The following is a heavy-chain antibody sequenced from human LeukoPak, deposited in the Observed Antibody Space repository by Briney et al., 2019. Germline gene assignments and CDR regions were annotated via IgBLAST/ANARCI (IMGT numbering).Heavy chain of an antibody. CDR3: ARGLLGVSNY. V-gene: IGHV4-34*01. CDR1: GGSFSGYY. Sequence: SETLSLTCAVYGGSFSGYYWSWIRQPPGKGLEWIGEINHSGSTNYNPSLKRRVTISVDTSKNQFSLKLSSVTAADTAVYYCARGLLGVSNYWGQGTLVTVSS. CDR2: INHSGST. J-gene: IGHJ4*02. D-gene: IGHD3-16*01.